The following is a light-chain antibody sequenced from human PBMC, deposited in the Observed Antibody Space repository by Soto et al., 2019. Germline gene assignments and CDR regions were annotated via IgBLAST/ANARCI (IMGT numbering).Light chain of an antibody. Sequence: EIVLTQSPGTLSLSPGERATLSCRASQRVSSSLAWYQQKPGQAPRLLIYGASTRATGIPARFSGSGSGTEFTLTISSLQSEDFAVYYCHQRQSWPRTFGQGTKVDI. CDR3: HQRQSWPRT. V-gene: IGKV3-15*01. CDR2: GAS. J-gene: IGKJ1*01. CDR1: QRVSSS.